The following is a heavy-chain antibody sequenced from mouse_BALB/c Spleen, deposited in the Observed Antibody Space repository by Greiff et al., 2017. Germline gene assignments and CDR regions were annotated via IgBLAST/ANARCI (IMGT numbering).Heavy chain of an antibody. CDR1: GYSITSDYA. D-gene: IGHD1-2*01. CDR2: ISYSGST. Sequence: EVKLVESGPGLVKPSQSLSLTCTVTGYSITSDYAWNWIRQFPGNKLEWMGYISYSGSTSYNPSLKSRISITRDTSKNQFFLQLNSVTTEDTATYYWAREGTTATSLYFDVWGAGTTVTVSS. V-gene: IGHV3-2*02. CDR3: AREGTTATSLYFDV. J-gene: IGHJ1*01.